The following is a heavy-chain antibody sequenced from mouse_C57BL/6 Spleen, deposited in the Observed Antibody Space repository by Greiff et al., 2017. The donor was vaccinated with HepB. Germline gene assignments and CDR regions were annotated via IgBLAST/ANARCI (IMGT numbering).Heavy chain of an antibody. V-gene: IGHV1-64*01. J-gene: IGHJ1*03. D-gene: IGHD1-1*01. CDR3: ARSGIYYGSSDWYFDV. CDR2: IHPNSGST. Sequence: VQLQQSGAELVKPGASVKLSCKASGYTFTSYWMHWVKQRPGQGLEWIGMIHPNSGSTNYNEKFKSKATLTVDKSSSTAYMQLSSLTSEDSAVYYCARSGIYYGSSDWYFDVWGTGTTVTVSS. CDR1: GYTFTSYW.